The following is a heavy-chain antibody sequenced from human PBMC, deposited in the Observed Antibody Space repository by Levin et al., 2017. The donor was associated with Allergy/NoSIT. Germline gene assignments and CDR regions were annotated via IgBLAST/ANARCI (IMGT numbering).Heavy chain of an antibody. CDR2: IYYTGST. CDR1: GGSITSGDYY. D-gene: IGHD1-26*01. Sequence: SQTLSLTCTVSGGSITSGDYYWSWIRQPPGKGLEWIGYIYYTGSTYYNPSLQSRAAISTDTSKNHFSLELRSVTAADTAVYYCARDFRLKWDDVNDAIDIWGQGTMVTVSS. V-gene: IGHV4-30-4*01. J-gene: IGHJ3*02. CDR3: ARDFRLKWDDVNDAIDI.